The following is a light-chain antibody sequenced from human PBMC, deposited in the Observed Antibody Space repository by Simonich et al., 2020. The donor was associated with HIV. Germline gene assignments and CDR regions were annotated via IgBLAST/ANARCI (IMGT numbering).Light chain of an antibody. Sequence: DIQLTQSPSFLSASVGDRVTITCRASQGIASYLAWYQQKPGKAPKLLIYRASTLQSGVPSRLSGSGSGTEFTLTISSLQPEDFATYYCQHLNSFLPLTFGGGTKVEIK. J-gene: IGKJ4*01. CDR3: QHLNSFLPLT. CDR1: QGIASY. CDR2: RAS. V-gene: IGKV1-9*01.